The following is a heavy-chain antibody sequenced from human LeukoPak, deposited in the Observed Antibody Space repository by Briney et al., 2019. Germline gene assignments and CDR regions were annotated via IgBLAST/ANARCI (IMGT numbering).Heavy chain of an antibody. Sequence: ASVKVSCKASGYTFTSYGISWVRQAPGQGLEWMGWISAYNDNTNYAQKLQGRVTMTTDTSTSTAYMYLRSLRSDDTAVYYCARREGPGGQYYFYNWGQGALVTVSS. CDR1: GYTFTSYG. V-gene: IGHV1-18*01. CDR3: ARREGPGGQYYFYN. CDR2: ISAYNDNT. J-gene: IGHJ4*02. D-gene: IGHD1-14*01.